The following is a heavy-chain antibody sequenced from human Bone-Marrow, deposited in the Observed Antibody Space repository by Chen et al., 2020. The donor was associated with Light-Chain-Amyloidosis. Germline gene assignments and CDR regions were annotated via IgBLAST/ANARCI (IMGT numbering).Heavy chain of an antibody. CDR1: GYTFTGYY. CDR2: INPNSGGT. J-gene: IGHJ4*02. D-gene: IGHD2-2*02. V-gene: IGHV1-2*02. CDR3: ATPKSAHCSSTSCYTDYFDY. Sequence: QVQLVQSGAEVKKPGASVKVSCKASGYTFTGYYMHWVRQAPGQGLEWMGWINPNSGGTNYAQKFQGRVTMTRDTSISTAYMELSRLRSDDTAVYYCATPKSAHCSSTSCYTDYFDYWGQGTLVTVSS.